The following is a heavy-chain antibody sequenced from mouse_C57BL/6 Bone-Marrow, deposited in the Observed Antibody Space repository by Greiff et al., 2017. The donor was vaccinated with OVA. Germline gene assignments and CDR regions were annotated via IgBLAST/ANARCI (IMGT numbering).Heavy chain of an antibody. CDR1: GYTFTSYW. CDR3: ARSRDYYGSSYWYFDV. J-gene: IGHJ1*03. D-gene: IGHD1-1*01. Sequence: VKLQQPGAELVKPGASVKMSCKASGYTFTSYWITWVKQRPGQGLEWIGDIYPGSGSTNYNEKFKSKATLTVDTSSSTAYMQLSSLTSEDSAVYYSARSRDYYGSSYWYFDVWGTGTTVTVSA. CDR2: IYPGSGST. V-gene: IGHV1-55*01.